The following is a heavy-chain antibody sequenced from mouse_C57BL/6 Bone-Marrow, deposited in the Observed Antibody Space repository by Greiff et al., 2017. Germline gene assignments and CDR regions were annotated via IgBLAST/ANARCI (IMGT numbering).Heavy chain of an antibody. J-gene: IGHJ4*01. Sequence: VQLQQPGAELVRPGSSVKLSCKASGYTFTSYWMHWVKQRPIQGLEWIGNIDPSDSETHYNQKFKDKATLTVDKSSSTAYMQLSSLTSEDSAVYYCAKTHYYGSSYGGYAMDDWGQGTSVTVSS. CDR1: GYTFTSYW. CDR3: AKTHYYGSSYGGYAMDD. CDR2: IDPSDSET. D-gene: IGHD1-1*01. V-gene: IGHV1-52*01.